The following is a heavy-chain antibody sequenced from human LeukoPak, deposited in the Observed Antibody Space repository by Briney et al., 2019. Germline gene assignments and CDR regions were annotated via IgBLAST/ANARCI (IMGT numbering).Heavy chain of an antibody. CDR3: ARVTDYSNCLDY. Sequence: PSETLSLTCTVSGGSISSGSYYWSWIRQPAGKGLEWIGRIYTSGSTNYNPSLKSRVTISVDTSKNQFSLKLSSVTAADTAVYYCARVTDYSNCLDYWGQGTLVTVSS. J-gene: IGHJ4*02. CDR1: GGSISSGSYY. V-gene: IGHV4-61*02. D-gene: IGHD4-11*01. CDR2: IYTSGST.